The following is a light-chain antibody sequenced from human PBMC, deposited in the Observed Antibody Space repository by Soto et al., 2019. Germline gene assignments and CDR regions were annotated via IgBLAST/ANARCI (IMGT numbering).Light chain of an antibody. J-gene: IGKJ3*01. V-gene: IGKV1-27*01. Sequence: DLQMTQSPSSLSASVGDRVTITCRASQDISNFLVWCQQKPWKVPNLLIYGASTLQLGGPSRFSGSGSGTDFTLTISSLQPEDVATYFCQKYNSAPFTFGPGTTVDIK. CDR1: QDISNF. CDR2: GAS. CDR3: QKYNSAPFT.